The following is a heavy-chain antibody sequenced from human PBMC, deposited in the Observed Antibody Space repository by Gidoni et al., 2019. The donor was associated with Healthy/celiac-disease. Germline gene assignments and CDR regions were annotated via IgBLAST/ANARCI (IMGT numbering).Heavy chain of an antibody. Sequence: QVQLVQSGAEVKKPGSSVKVSCKASGGTFSSYTISWVRQAPGQGLEWMGRIIPILGIANYAQKFQCRVTITADKSTSTAYMELSSLRSEDTAVYYCARDQGDWNDARVFDYWGQGTLVTVSS. J-gene: IGHJ4*02. CDR1: GGTFSSYT. CDR2: IIPILGIA. D-gene: IGHD1-1*01. V-gene: IGHV1-69*08. CDR3: ARDQGDWNDARVFDY.